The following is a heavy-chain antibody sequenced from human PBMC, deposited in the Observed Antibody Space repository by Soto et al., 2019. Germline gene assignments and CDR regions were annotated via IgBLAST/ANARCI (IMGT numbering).Heavy chain of an antibody. Sequence: QVQLVQSGAEVKKPGSSVKVSCKASGGTFSSYAISWVRQAPGQGLEWMGGIIPIFGTENYAQKFQGRVTITGDESTSTAYMELSSLRAEDTAVYYCARELGEEEWGGNWFDHWGQGTLVTVSS. CDR3: ARELGEEEWGGNWFDH. CDR2: IIPIFGTE. CDR1: GGTFSSYA. V-gene: IGHV1-69*01. J-gene: IGHJ5*02. D-gene: IGHD3-16*01.